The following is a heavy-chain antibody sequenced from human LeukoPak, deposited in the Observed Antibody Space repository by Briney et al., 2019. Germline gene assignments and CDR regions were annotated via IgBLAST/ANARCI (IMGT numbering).Heavy chain of an antibody. CDR2: IYYSGNT. D-gene: IGHD4-23*01. CDR1: GGSISGYY. J-gene: IGHJ4*02. V-gene: IGHV4-59*12. Sequence: SETLSLTRTVSGGSISGYYWSWIRQPPGKGLEWIGYIYYSGNTNYNPSLKSRVTISVDTSKNQFSLKLSSVTAADTAVYYCATRTLPLDYGGNQIFRYWGQGTLVTVSS. CDR3: ATRTLPLDYGGNQIFRY.